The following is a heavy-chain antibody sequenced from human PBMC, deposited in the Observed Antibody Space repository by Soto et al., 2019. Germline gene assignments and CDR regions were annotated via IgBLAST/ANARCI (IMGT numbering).Heavy chain of an antibody. V-gene: IGHV1-69*13. CDR2: IIPIFGTA. J-gene: IGHJ4*02. Sequence: ASVKVSCKASGGTFSSYAISWVRQAPGQGLEWMGGIIPIFGTANYAQKFQGRVTITADESTSTAYMELSSLRSEDTAVYYCARPVGATGFGYFDYWGQGTLVTVSS. D-gene: IGHD1-26*01. CDR3: ARPVGATGFGYFDY. CDR1: GGTFSSYA.